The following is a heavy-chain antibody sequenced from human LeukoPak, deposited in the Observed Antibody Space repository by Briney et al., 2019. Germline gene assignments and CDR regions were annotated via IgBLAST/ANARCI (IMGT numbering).Heavy chain of an antibody. CDR3: ATDNPGYSTSWYGAFDI. V-gene: IGHV1-24*01. CDR2: FDPEDGET. J-gene: IGHJ3*02. CDR1: GYTRTELS. Sequence: GASVKVSCKVSGYTRTELSMYWGRQAPGKKGEWVGGFDPEDGETNYAHKIQGRVIMTAATDTDTAYMELSSLRSEDTAVYYCATDNPGYSTSWYGAFDIWGQGTMVTVSS. D-gene: IGHD6-13*01.